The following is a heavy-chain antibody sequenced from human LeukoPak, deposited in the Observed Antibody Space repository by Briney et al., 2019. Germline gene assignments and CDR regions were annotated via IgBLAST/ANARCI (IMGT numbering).Heavy chain of an antibody. V-gene: IGHV4-31*03. CDR1: GGSISSGGYY. D-gene: IGHD6-6*01. J-gene: IGHJ4*02. CDR2: IYYSGST. Sequence: SETLSLTCTVSGGSISSGGYYWGWIRQHPGKGLEWIGYIYYSGSTYYNPSLKSRVTISVDTSKNQFSLKLSSVTAADTAVYYCARGVLEESYSSSSFDYWGQGTLVTVSS. CDR3: ARGVLEESYSSSSFDY.